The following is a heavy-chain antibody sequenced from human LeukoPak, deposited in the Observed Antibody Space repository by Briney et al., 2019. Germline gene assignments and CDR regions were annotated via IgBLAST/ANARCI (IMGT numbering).Heavy chain of an antibody. D-gene: IGHD3-10*01. CDR3: ARGGWGVRGVRSPYFDY. J-gene: IGHJ4*02. CDR1: GGTFSSYA. CDR2: IIPIFGTA. V-gene: IGHV1-69*06. Sequence: ASVKVSCKASGGTFSSYAISWVRQAPGQGLEWMGGIIPIFGTANYAQKFQGRVTITADKSTSTAYMELSSLTSEDTAVYYCARGGWGVRGVRSPYFDYWGQGTLVTVSS.